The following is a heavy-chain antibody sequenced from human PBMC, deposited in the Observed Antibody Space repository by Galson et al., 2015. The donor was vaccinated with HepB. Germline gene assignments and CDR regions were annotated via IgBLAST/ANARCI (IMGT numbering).Heavy chain of an antibody. D-gene: IGHD2-2*01. CDR1: GFTFSSYG. Sequence: GFTFSSYGMHWVRQAPGKGLEWVAVIWYDGSNKYYAASVKGRFTIPRDNSKNTLYPQMNSLRAEDTAVYYCARDLVRYCSSTSCYRRTANWFDPWGQGTLVTVSS. V-gene: IGHV3-33*01. J-gene: IGHJ5*02. CDR3: ARDLVRYCSSTSCYRRTANWFDP. CDR2: IWYDGSNK.